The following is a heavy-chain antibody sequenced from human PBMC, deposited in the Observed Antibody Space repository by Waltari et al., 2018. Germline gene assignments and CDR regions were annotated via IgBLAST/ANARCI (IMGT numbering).Heavy chain of an antibody. CDR2: IYSGGST. CDR1: GFTVSINY. CDR3: ARGPTAMDYAFDY. Sequence: EVQLVESGGGLIQPGGSLRLSCAASGFTVSINYMSWVRQAPGKGLEWVSVIYSGGSTDYADSVKGRFTISRDNSKNTLYLQMNSLRAEDTAVYYCARGPTAMDYAFDYWGQGTLVTVSS. D-gene: IGHD5-18*01. J-gene: IGHJ4*02. V-gene: IGHV3-53*01.